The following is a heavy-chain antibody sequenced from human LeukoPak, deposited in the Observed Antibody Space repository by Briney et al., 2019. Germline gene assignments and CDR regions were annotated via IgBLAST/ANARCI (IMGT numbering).Heavy chain of an antibody. CDR1: GFTFSSYS. D-gene: IGHD4-17*01. V-gene: IGHV3-48*01. J-gene: IGHJ4*02. CDR2: ISSSSSTI. Sequence: GGSLRLSCAASGFTFSSYSMNWVRQAPGKGLEWVSYISSSSSTIYYADSVKGRFTISRDNAKNSLYLQMNSLRAEDTAVYYCAREEGYHYGDYVDYWGQGTLVTVSS. CDR3: AREEGYHYGDYVDY.